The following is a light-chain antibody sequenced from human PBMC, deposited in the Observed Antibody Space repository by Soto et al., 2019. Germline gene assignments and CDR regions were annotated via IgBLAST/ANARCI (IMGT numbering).Light chain of an antibody. CDR1: QSVSSN. V-gene: IGKV3-15*01. J-gene: IGKJ1*01. Sequence: EIVMTQSPATLSVSPGERATLSCRASQSVSSNLAWYQQKPGQAPRLLIYGASTRATGIPARFSGSGPGTEFTLTISSLQSEDFAVYYCQQYNNWPPTVGQGTKVDIK. CDR3: QQYNNWPPT. CDR2: GAS.